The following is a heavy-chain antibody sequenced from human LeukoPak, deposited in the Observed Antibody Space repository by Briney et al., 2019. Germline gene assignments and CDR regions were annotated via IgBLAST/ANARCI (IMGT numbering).Heavy chain of an antibody. CDR1: GFTFSSNY. J-gene: IGHJ5*02. Sequence: PGGSLRLSCAASGFTFSSNYMSWVRQAPGKGVEGVSVIYSGGSTYYSDCVKGRFTISRDKSKNTLYLQMKGLRAEDTAVYYCARGTAIVTPWGQGTLVTVSS. CDR2: IYSGGST. V-gene: IGHV3-53*01. D-gene: IGHD5-18*01. CDR3: ARGTAIVTP.